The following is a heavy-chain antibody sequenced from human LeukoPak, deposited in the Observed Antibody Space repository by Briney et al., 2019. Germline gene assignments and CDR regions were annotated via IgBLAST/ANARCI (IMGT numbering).Heavy chain of an antibody. D-gene: IGHD3-16*01. CDR3: ARFPPEGGQDY. CDR1: GGSISSSSYY. V-gene: IGHV4-39*07. J-gene: IGHJ4*02. Sequence: SETLSLTCTVSGGSISSSSYYWGWIRQPPGKGLEWIGSNYYSGSTYYNPSLKSRVTISVDTSKNQFSLKLSSVTAADTAGYYCARFPPEGGQDYGGQGPLAPVPS. CDR2: NYYSGST.